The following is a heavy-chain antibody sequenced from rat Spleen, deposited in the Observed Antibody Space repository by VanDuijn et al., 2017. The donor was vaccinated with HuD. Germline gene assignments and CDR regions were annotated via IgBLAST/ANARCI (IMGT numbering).Heavy chain of an antibody. CDR2: ISYDGGRN. CDR1: GFTFSDYY. Sequence: EVQLVESDGGLVQPGRSLKLSCAASGFTFSDYYMAWVRQAPTKGLEWVATISYDGGRNFYRDSVKGRFTISRDNAKSTLSLQVGSLRSEDTATYYCARRHYGYTDYFDYWGQGVMVTVSS. D-gene: IGHD1-9*01. CDR3: ARRHYGYTDYFDY. J-gene: IGHJ2*01. V-gene: IGHV5-29*01.